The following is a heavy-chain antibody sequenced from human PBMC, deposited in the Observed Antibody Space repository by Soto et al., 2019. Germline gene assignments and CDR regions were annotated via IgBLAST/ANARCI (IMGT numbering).Heavy chain of an antibody. D-gene: IGHD3-22*01. Sequence: GVSVEVCCKASGYTFTSYGISWVRQAPGQGLEWMGWISAYNGNTNCAQKLQGRVTMTTDTSTSTAYMELRSLRSDDTAVYYCAWGNYDSSGYYPMGAFDIWGQGTMVT. J-gene: IGHJ3*02. V-gene: IGHV1-18*01. CDR3: AWGNYDSSGYYPMGAFDI. CDR2: ISAYNGNT. CDR1: GYTFTSYG.